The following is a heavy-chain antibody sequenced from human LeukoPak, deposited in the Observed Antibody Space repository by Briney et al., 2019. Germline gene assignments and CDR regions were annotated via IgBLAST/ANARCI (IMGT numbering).Heavy chain of an antibody. V-gene: IGHV4-59*01. CDR3: ARASSSWYPTSIDY. CDR2: IYYSGST. Sequence: GYIYYSGSTNYNPSLKSRVTISVDTSKNQFSLRLSSVTAADTAVYYCARASSSWYPTSIDYWGQGTLVTVSS. D-gene: IGHD6-13*01. J-gene: IGHJ4*02.